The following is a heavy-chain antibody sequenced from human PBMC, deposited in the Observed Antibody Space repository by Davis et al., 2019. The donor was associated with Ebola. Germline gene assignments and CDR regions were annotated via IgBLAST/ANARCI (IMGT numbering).Heavy chain of an antibody. V-gene: IGHV3-48*01. J-gene: IGHJ5*02. CDR2: ISSGSFTI. CDR3: AREAVWRFDP. CDR1: GITFSSYS. Sequence: GESLKISCAASGITFSSYSMNWVRQAPGKGLEWVAFISSGSFTIHYADSVKGRFTISRDNAKNSLYLQMNSLRAEDTAVYYCAREAVWRFDPWGQGTLVTVSS. D-gene: IGHD3-16*01.